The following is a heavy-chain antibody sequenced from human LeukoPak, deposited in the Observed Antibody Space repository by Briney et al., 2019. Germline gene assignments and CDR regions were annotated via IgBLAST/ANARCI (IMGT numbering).Heavy chain of an antibody. CDR1: GFTLSTYR. V-gene: IGHV3-7*03. J-gene: IGHJ4*02. CDR3: ARDNPPDY. Sequence: GGSLRLSCVASGFTLSTYRMNWVRQAPGKGLEWVANIKQDGSEKSYVESVRGRFTISRDNAKNSLYLQLNSLRAEDTALYYCARDNPPDYWGQGTLVTVSS. CDR2: IKQDGSEK.